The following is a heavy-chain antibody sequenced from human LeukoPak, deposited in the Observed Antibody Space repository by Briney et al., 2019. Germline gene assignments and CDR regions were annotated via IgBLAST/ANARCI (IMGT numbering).Heavy chain of an antibody. CDR2: IYYNGSP. D-gene: IGHD6-13*01. Sequence: PSETLSLTCTVSGGSISGYYWNWIRQPPGKGLEWIGYIYYNGSPNYNPSLKSRVTISVDMSKNQFSLKLYSVTAADSAVYYCASVDYSSSWQFQHWGQGTLVTVSS. CDR3: ASVDYSSSWQFQH. CDR1: GGSISGYY. V-gene: IGHV4-59*01. J-gene: IGHJ1*01.